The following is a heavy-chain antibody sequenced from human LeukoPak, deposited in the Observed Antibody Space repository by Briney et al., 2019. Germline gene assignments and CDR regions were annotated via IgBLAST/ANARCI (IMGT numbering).Heavy chain of an antibody. V-gene: IGHV3-30*04. D-gene: IGHD1-26*01. CDR3: ARSEWELPYFDY. CDR1: GFTFSSYA. Sequence: GGSLRLSRAASGFTFSSYAMSWVRQAPGKGLEWVAVISYDGSNKYYADSVKGRFTISRDNSKNTLYLQMNSLRAEDTAVYYCARSEWELPYFDYWGQGTLVTVSS. CDR2: ISYDGSNK. J-gene: IGHJ4*02.